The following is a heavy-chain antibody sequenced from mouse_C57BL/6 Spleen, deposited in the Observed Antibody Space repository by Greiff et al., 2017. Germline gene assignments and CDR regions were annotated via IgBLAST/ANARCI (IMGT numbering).Heavy chain of an antibody. Sequence: VQLQQSGAELVRPGASVTLSCKASGYTFTDYEMHWVKQTPVHGLEWIGAIDPETGGTAYNQKFKGKAILTADKSSSTAYMELRSLTSEDSAVYYCTRSREAWFAYGGQGTLVTVSA. CDR3: TRSREAWFAY. CDR1: GYTFTDYE. J-gene: IGHJ3*01. V-gene: IGHV1-15*01. CDR2: IDPETGGT.